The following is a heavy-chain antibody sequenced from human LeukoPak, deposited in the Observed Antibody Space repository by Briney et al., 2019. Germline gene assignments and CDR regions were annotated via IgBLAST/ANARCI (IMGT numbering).Heavy chain of an antibody. CDR1: GGSFSGYY. V-gene: IGHV4-34*01. J-gene: IGHJ4*02. Sequence: SETLSLTCAVYGGSFSGYYWSWIRQPPGKGLEWIGEINHSGSTNYNPSLKSRVTISVDTSKNQFSLKLSSVTAADTAVYYCAREKGPRYFDYWGQGTLVTVSS. CDR2: INHSGST. CDR3: AREKGPRYFDY.